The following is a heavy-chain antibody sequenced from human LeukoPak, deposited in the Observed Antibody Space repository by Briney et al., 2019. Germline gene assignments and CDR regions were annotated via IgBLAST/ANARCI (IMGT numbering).Heavy chain of an antibody. J-gene: IGHJ6*03. D-gene: IGHD5-18*01. CDR1: GYTFTTSD. V-gene: IGHV1-8*01. CDR2: MNPNSGNA. CDR3: ARDYLGYSYGFSHYMDV. Sequence: ASVKVSCKASGYTFTTSDINWVRQAPGQGLQWMGWMNPNSGNAVYAQKFQGRVTMTRSTSINTAYMELNSLRAEDTAVYYCARDYLGYSYGFSHYMDVWGKGTTVTVSS.